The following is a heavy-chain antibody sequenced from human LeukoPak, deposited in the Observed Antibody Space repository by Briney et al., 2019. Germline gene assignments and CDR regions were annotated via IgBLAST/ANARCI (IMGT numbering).Heavy chain of an antibody. J-gene: IGHJ4*02. CDR1: GFTFSSYG. CDR3: ARDLFLISGSIY. D-gene: IGHD3-10*01. Sequence: GGSLRLSCAASGFTFSSYGMHWVRQAPGKGLEWVAVIWYDGSNKYYADSVKGRFTISRDNSKNTLYLQMNSLRAEDTAVYYCARDLFLISGSIYWGRGTLVTVSS. CDR2: IWYDGSNK. V-gene: IGHV3-33*01.